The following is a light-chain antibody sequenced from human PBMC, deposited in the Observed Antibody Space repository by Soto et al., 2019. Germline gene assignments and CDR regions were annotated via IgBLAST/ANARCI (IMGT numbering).Light chain of an antibody. CDR2: DAS. V-gene: IGKV3-11*01. Sequence: EIVLTQSPATLSLSPGERATLSCRASQRVSSYLAGYQQKPGQAPRLLIYDASNRATGIPARFSGSGSGPDFTLNISSLEPEDFAVYFCQQRSNWPPLTFGGGTKVEIK. J-gene: IGKJ4*01. CDR1: QRVSSY. CDR3: QQRSNWPPLT.